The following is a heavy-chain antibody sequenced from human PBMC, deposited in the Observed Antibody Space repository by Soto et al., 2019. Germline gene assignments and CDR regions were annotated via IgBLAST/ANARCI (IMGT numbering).Heavy chain of an antibody. CDR2: IYYSGST. V-gene: IGHV4-39*01. D-gene: IGHD3-16*01. J-gene: IGHJ4*02. CDR1: GGSISSSSYY. CDR3: ARHEGGGVVDY. Sequence: QLQLQESGPGLVKPSETLSLTCTVSGGSISSSSYYWGWIRQPPGKGLEWIGSIYYSGSTYYNPSLKSRVTISVDTSKNQFSLKVSSVTAADTAVYFCARHEGGGVVDYWGQGTLVTVSS.